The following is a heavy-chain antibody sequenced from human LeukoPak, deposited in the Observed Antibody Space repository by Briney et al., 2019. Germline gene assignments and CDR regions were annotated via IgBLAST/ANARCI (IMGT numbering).Heavy chain of an antibody. CDR2: ISGNGGSP. D-gene: IGHD2/OR15-2a*01. V-gene: IGHV3-43*02. Sequence: GGSLRLSCVASGFTFSSYAMHWVRQAPGKGLEWVGLISGNGGSPSYADSVKGRFTISRDNSKNSLYLQMNSLRTEDTALYYCAKDRTFSGSYGYSDSWGQGTLVTVSS. J-gene: IGHJ4*02. CDR1: GFTFSSYA. CDR3: AKDRTFSGSYGYSDS.